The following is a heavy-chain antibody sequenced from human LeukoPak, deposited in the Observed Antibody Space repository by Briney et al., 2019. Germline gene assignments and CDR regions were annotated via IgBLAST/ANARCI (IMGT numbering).Heavy chain of an antibody. V-gene: IGHV3-48*03. Sequence: PGGSLRLSCAASGFTFSSYEMNWVRQAPGKGLEWVSYISSSGSTIYYADSVKGRFTISRDNAKNSLYLQMNSLRAEDTAVYYCARRHIVRGVDYFDYWGQGTLVTVSS. CDR2: ISSSGSTI. J-gene: IGHJ4*02. CDR3: ARRHIVRGVDYFDY. CDR1: GFTFSSYE. D-gene: IGHD3-10*01.